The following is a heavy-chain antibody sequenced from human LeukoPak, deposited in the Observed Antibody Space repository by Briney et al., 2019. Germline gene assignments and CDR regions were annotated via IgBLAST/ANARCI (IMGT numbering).Heavy chain of an antibody. V-gene: IGHV1-69*04. CDR3: ARGTYYYDGSGSFDI. J-gene: IGHJ3*02. CDR2: IIPILGIA. CDR1: GGTFSSYA. Sequence: SVKVSCKASGGTFSSYAISWVRQAPGQGLEWMGRIIPILGIANYAQKFQGRVTITADKSTSTAYMELSSLRSEDTAVYYCARGTYYYDGSGSFDIWGQGTMVTVSS. D-gene: IGHD3-22*01.